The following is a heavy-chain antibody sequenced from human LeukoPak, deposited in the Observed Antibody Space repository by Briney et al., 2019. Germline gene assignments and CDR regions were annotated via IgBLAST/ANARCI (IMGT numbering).Heavy chain of an antibody. Sequence: SETLSLTCTVSGGSISSSSYYWGWIRQPPGKGLEWIGSIYYSGSTYYSPSLKSRVTISVDTSKNQFSLKLSSVTAADTAVYYCARLVVITGRYYYYMDVWGKGTTVTVSS. V-gene: IGHV4-39*01. CDR1: GGSISSSSYY. CDR2: IYYSGST. CDR3: ARLVVITGRYYYYMDV. J-gene: IGHJ6*03. D-gene: IGHD3-22*01.